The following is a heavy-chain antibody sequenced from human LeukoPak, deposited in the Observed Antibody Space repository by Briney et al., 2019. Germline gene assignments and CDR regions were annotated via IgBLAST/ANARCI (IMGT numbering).Heavy chain of an antibody. CDR1: GGSFSGYY. CDR2: INHSGST. Sequence: SETLSLTCAVYGGSFSGYYWSWIRQPPGKGLEWIGEINHSGSTNYNPSLKSRVTISVDTSKNQFSLKLSSVTAADTAVYYCARGLGYSYGLTNLDYWGQGTLVTVSS. CDR3: ARGLGYSYGLTNLDY. J-gene: IGHJ4*02. V-gene: IGHV4-34*01. D-gene: IGHD5-18*01.